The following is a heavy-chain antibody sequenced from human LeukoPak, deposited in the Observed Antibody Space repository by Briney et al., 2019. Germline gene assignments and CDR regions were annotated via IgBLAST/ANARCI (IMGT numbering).Heavy chain of an antibody. Sequence: GGSLRLSCAASGFTFDDYAMHWVRQAPGKGLEWVSGTSWNSGSIGYADSVKGRFTISRDNAKNSLYLQMNSLRAEDTALYYCAKDGSGYYSFDYWGQGTLVTVSS. J-gene: IGHJ4*02. CDR2: TSWNSGSI. D-gene: IGHD3-3*01. CDR1: GFTFDDYA. CDR3: AKDGSGYYSFDY. V-gene: IGHV3-9*01.